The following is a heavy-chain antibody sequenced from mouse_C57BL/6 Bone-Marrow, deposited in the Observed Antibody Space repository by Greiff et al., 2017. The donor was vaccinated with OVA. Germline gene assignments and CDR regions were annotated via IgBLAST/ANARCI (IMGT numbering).Heavy chain of an antibody. CDR1: GFTFSDYG. Sequence: EVKLVESGGGLVQPGGSVKLSCAASGFTFSDYGMAWGRQAPRRGPEWVAFISNLAYSIYYADTVTGRFTISRENAKNTLYLEMSSLRSEDTAMYYCARLITTVVGAMDYWGQGTSVTVSS. CDR2: ISNLAYSI. V-gene: IGHV5-15*01. CDR3: ARLITTVVGAMDY. J-gene: IGHJ4*01. D-gene: IGHD1-1*01.